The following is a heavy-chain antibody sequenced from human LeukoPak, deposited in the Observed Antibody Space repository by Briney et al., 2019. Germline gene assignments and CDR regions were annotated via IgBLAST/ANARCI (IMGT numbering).Heavy chain of an antibody. Sequence: GGSLRLSCTASGFTFGDYAMSWVRQAPGKGLEWVGFIRSKAYGGTTEYAASVKGRFTISRDDSKSIAYLQMNSPKTEDTAVYYCAIARSGYFSWGQGTLVTVSS. CDR2: IRSKAYGGTT. V-gene: IGHV3-49*04. CDR1: GFTFGDYA. J-gene: IGHJ5*02. CDR3: AIARSGYFS. D-gene: IGHD3-3*01.